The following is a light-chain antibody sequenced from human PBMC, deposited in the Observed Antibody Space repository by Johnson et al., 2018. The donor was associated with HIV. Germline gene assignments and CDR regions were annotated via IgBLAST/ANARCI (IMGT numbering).Light chain of an antibody. CDR1: SSNIGNNY. Sequence: QSVLTQPPSVSAAPGQKVTISCSGSSSNIGNNYVSWYQQLPGTAPKLLIYDNNKRPSGIPDRFSGSKSGTSATLGITGLTTGDEADYYCGTWDSRLRAGLYVFGTGTKVTVL. CDR2: DNN. J-gene: IGLJ1*01. V-gene: IGLV1-51*01. CDR3: GTWDSRLRAGLYV.